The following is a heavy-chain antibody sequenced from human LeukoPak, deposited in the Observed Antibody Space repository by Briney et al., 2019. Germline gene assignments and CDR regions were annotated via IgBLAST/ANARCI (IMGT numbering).Heavy chain of an antibody. CDR2: INHSGST. CDR1: GGSFSGYY. CDR3: ARRSVAVAYHFDY. J-gene: IGHJ4*02. V-gene: IGHV4-34*01. D-gene: IGHD6-19*01. Sequence: SETLSLTCAAYGGSFSGYYWSWIRQPPGKGLEWIGEINHSGSTNYNPSLKSRVTISVDTSKNQFSLKLSSVTAADTAVYYCARRSVAVAYHFDYWGQGTLVTVSS.